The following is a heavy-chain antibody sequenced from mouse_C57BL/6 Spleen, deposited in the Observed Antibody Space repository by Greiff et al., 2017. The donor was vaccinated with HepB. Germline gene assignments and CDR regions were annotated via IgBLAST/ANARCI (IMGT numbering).Heavy chain of an antibody. V-gene: IGHV1-81*01. CDR1: GYTFTSYG. Sequence: VQLQESGAELARPGASVKLSCKASGYTFTSYGISWVKQRTGQGLEWIGEIYPRSGNTYYNAKFKGKATLTADKSSSTAYMELRSLTSEDSAVYFCARQLRLPYYAMDYWGQGTSVTVSA. CDR2: IYPRSGNT. D-gene: IGHD3-2*02. J-gene: IGHJ4*01. CDR3: ARQLRLPYYAMDY.